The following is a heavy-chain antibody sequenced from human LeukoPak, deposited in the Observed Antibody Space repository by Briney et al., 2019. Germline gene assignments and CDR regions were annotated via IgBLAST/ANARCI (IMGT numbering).Heavy chain of an antibody. V-gene: IGHV3-66*01. CDR3: ARDLGTAYFDY. D-gene: IGHD1-14*01. J-gene: IGHJ4*02. Sequence: GGSLRLACAASGFTFSRFAMSWVRQAPGKGLEWVSVIYSGGSTYYADSVKGRFTISRDNSKNTLYLQMNSLRAEDTAVYYCARDLGTAYFDYWGQGTLVTVSS. CDR1: GFTFSRFA. CDR2: IYSGGST.